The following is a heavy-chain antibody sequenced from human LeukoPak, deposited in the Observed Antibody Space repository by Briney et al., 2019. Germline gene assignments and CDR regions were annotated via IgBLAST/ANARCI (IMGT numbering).Heavy chain of an antibody. Sequence: GGSLRLSCAASGFTFSNFGMNWVRQAPGKGLEWVSSISSSSSYIYYADSVKGRFTISRDNAKNSLYLQMNSLRAEDTAVYYCARGRFLEWLTPDYYYYGMDVWGQGTTVTVSS. V-gene: IGHV3-21*01. CDR1: GFTFSNFG. CDR2: ISSSSSYI. J-gene: IGHJ6*02. CDR3: ARGRFLEWLTPDYYYYGMDV. D-gene: IGHD3-3*01.